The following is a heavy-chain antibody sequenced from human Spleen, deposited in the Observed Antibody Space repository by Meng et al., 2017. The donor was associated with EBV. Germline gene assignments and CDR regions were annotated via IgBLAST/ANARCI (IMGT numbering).Heavy chain of an antibody. V-gene: IGHV3-23*04. D-gene: IGHD2-21*01. J-gene: IGHJ5*02. CDR3: ARTYWGALT. CDR1: GFTFTSDA. CDR2: ITNRAKT. Sequence: EVRVVESGGGLVQPGGSLTLSCGASGFTFTSDAMTWGRQAPGKGLEWVSSITNRAKTYYADSVKGRFTISRDNSKNTLYLQMNSLRAEDTAVYYCARTYWGALTWGQGTLVTVSS.